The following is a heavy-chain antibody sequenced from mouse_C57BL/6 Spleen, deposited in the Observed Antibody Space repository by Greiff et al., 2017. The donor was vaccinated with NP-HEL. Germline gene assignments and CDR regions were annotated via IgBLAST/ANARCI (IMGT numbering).Heavy chain of an antibody. Sequence: EVKLVESGGGLVKPGGSLKLSCAASGFTFSDYGMHWVRQAPEKGLEWVAYISSGSSTLYYVDTVKGRFTISRDNAKNTLFLQMTSLRSEDTAMYYCARYYDYYWYFDVWGTGTTVTVSS. J-gene: IGHJ1*03. CDR1: GFTFSDYG. D-gene: IGHD2-4*01. V-gene: IGHV5-17*01. CDR3: ARYYDYYWYFDV. CDR2: ISSGSSTL.